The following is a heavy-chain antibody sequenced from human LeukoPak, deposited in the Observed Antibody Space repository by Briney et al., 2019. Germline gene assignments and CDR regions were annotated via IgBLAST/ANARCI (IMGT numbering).Heavy chain of an antibody. D-gene: IGHD2-21*02. Sequence: GASVKVSCKASGGTFSSYAISWVRQAPGLGLEWMGGIIPIFGTANYAQKFQGRVTITTDESTSTAYMELSSLRSEDTAVYYCARELAYCGGDCYSGYLFDYWGQRTLVTVSS. J-gene: IGHJ4*02. CDR1: GGTFSSYA. CDR3: ARELAYCGGDCYSGYLFDY. V-gene: IGHV1-69*05. CDR2: IIPIFGTA.